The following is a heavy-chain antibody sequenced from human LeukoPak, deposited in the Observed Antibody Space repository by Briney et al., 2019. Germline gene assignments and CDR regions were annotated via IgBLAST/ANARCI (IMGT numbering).Heavy chain of an antibody. D-gene: IGHD5-12*01. Sequence: SETLSLTCAVSGYSISSGYYWGWIRQPPGKGLEWIGSIYYSGSTYYNPSLKSRVTISVDTSKNQFSLKLSSVAAADTAVYYCARVATTTNPPQRPFDYWGQGTLVTVSS. CDR1: GYSISSGYY. V-gene: IGHV4-38-2*01. CDR2: IYYSGST. CDR3: ARVATTTNPPQRPFDY. J-gene: IGHJ4*02.